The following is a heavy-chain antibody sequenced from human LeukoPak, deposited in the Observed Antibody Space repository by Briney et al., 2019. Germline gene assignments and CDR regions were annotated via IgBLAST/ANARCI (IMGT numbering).Heavy chain of an antibody. CDR1: GFTFSTYY. CDR2: ISSSGSTI. V-gene: IGHV3-48*03. J-gene: IGHJ6*04. CDR3: AELGITMIGGV. Sequence: SGGSLRLSCAASGFTFSTYYMNWVRQAPGKGLEWVSYISSSGSTIYYADSVKGRFTISRDNAKNSLYLQMNSLRAEDTAVYYCAELGITMIGGVWGKGTTVTISS. D-gene: IGHD3-10*02.